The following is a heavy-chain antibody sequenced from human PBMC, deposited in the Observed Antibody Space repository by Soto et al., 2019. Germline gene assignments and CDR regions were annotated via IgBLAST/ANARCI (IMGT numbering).Heavy chain of an antibody. Sequence: PSPTLSLTCAISGDTVSTNTAAWNWISQSPSRGLEWLGRIYYKSRWYNDYSESLKSRIAIIPDTSRNQFSLQLNSVIPEDTAVYYCARDWGYDPDPTYYYGMDVWGQGTKVTVSS. V-gene: IGHV6-1*01. CDR1: GDTVSTNTAA. CDR2: IYYKSRWYN. D-gene: IGHD5-12*01. CDR3: ARDWGYDPDPTYYYGMDV. J-gene: IGHJ6*02.